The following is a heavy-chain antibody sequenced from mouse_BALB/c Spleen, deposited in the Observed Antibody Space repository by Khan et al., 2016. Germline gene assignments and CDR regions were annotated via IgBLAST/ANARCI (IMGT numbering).Heavy chain of an antibody. D-gene: IGHD1-1*01. J-gene: IGHJ1*01. CDR3: ARDPFYYYGSSYWYFDV. Sequence: EVQLQESGPGLVKPSQSLSLTCSVTGYSITSGYYWNWIRQFPGNKLEWTGYISYDGSNNYNPSLKNRISITRDTSKNQFFLKLNSVTTEDTATYYCARDPFYYYGSSYWYFDVWGAGTTVTVSS. V-gene: IGHV3-6*02. CDR1: GYSITSGYY. CDR2: ISYDGSN.